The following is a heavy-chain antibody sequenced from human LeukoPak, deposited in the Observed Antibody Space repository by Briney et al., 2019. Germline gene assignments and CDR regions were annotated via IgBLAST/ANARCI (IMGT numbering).Heavy chain of an antibody. Sequence: KASETLSLTCTVSGGSTSSTTYYWGWIRQPPGKGLEWIGSIYYSGSTYYNPSLKSRVTISVDTSKNQFSLKLSSVTAADTAVYYCARDNAERRRGRIAVAGKNDYWGQGTLVTVSS. CDR3: ARDNAERRRGRIAVAGKNDY. CDR2: IYYSGST. CDR1: GGSTSSTTYY. J-gene: IGHJ4*02. D-gene: IGHD6-19*01. V-gene: IGHV4-39*07.